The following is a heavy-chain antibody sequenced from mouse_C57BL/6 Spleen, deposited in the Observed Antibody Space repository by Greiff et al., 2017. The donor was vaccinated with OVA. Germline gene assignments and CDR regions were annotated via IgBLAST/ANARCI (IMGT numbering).Heavy chain of an antibody. CDR1: GFTFSSYA. J-gene: IGHJ2*01. V-gene: IGHV5-4*01. D-gene: IGHD1-1*01. CDR2: ISDGGSYT. Sequence: EVKLVESGGGLVKPGGSLKLSCAASGFTFSSYAMSWVRQTPEKRLEWVATISDGGSYTYYPDNVKGRFTISRDHAKNNLYLQMSHLKSEDTAMYYCAREGITTVVDYFDYWGQGTTLTVSS. CDR3: AREGITTVVDYFDY.